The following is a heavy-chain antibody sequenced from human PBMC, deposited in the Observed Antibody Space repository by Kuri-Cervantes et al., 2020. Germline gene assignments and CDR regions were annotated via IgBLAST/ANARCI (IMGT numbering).Heavy chain of an antibody. V-gene: IGHV3-30*18. J-gene: IGHJ2*01. Sequence: GGSLRLSCAASGFTFSSYGMHWVRQAPGKGLEWVAVISYDGSNKYYADSVKGRFTISRDNPKNTLYLQMNSLRAEDTAVYYCAKEEGNYDFWSGYLKLGVYWYFDLWGRGTLVTVSS. D-gene: IGHD3-3*01. CDR3: AKEEGNYDFWSGYLKLGVYWYFDL. CDR1: GFTFSSYG. CDR2: ISYDGSNK.